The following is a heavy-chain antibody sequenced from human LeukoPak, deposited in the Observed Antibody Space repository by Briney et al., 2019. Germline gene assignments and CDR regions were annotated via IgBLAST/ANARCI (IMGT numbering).Heavy chain of an antibody. CDR2: INPNIGGT. CDR3: ARAWLRLIPYFDY. Sequence: GASVKVSCKASGYTFTGYYMHWVRQAPGHRLEWMGWINPNIGGTNYAQKFQGRVTMTRDTSISTSYMELSRLRSDDTAVYYCARAWLRLIPYFDYWGQGTLVTVSS. CDR1: GYTFTGYY. D-gene: IGHD5-12*01. V-gene: IGHV1-2*02. J-gene: IGHJ4*02.